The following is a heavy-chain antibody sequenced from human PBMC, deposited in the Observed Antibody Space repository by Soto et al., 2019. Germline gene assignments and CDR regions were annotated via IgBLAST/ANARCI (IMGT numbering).Heavy chain of an antibody. CDR3: ARDCSGGSCYPGMDV. CDR2: ISSSGYI. V-gene: IGHV3-21*01. CDR1: GFNFNSYT. Sequence: LRLSCAASGFNFNSYTINWVRQAPGKRLEWLSSISSSGYIFSTDSVRGRFTISRDNAKNSVYLQIKSMRAEDTAVYFCARDCSGGSCYPGMDVCGGGTTVTV. D-gene: IGHD2-15*01. J-gene: IGHJ6*02.